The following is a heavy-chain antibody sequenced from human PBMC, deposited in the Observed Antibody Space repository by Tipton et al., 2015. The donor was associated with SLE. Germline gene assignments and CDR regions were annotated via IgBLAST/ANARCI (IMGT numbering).Heavy chain of an antibody. D-gene: IGHD6-13*01. Sequence: TLSLTCTVSDGPISNFHCSWIRQSPGRGLEWIATITYGGSTLCNPSLKSRVTISVDTSKNQFSLRLSSVTAADTAVYYCARSAGYSSSWAHFDYWGQGTLVTVSS. V-gene: IGHV4-59*01. J-gene: IGHJ4*02. CDR3: ARSAGYSSSWAHFDY. CDR2: ITYGGST. CDR1: DGPISNFH.